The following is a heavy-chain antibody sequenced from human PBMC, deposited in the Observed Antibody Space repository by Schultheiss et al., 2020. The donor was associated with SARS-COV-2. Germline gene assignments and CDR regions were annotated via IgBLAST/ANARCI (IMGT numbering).Heavy chain of an antibody. J-gene: IGHJ6*02. V-gene: IGHV1-69*06. CDR1: GYTFTSYG. CDR2: IIPIFGTA. Sequence: SVKVSCKASGYTFTSYGISWVRQAPGQGLEWMGGIIPIFGTANYAQKFQGRVTITADKSTSTAYMELSSLRSEDTAVYYCARESTTAQYYYGMDVWGQGTTVTVSS. D-gene: IGHD4-17*01. CDR3: ARESTTAQYYYGMDV.